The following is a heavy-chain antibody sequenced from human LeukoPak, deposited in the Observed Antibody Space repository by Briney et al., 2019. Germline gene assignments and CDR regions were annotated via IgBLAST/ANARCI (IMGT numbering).Heavy chain of an antibody. CDR2: INPSGGST. CDR3: AREEYSSSWYGRPHDAFDI. Sequence: ASVKVSCKASGYTFTSYYMHWVRQAPGRGLEWMGIINPSGGSTSYAQKFQGRVTMTRDTSTSTVYMELSSLRSEDTAVYYCAREEYSSSWYGRPHDAFDIWGQGTMVTVSS. CDR1: GYTFTSYY. J-gene: IGHJ3*02. D-gene: IGHD6-13*01. V-gene: IGHV1-46*01.